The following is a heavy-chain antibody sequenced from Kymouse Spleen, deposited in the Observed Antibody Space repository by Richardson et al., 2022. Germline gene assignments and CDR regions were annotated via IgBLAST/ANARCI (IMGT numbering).Heavy chain of an antibody. V-gene: IGHV3-15*01. CDR1: GFTFSNAW. Sequence: EVQLVESGGGLVKPGGSLRLSCAASGFTFSNAWMSWVRQAPGKGLEWVGRIKSKTDGGTTDYAAPVKGRFTISRDDSKNTLYLQMNSLKTEDTAVYYCTTALIVVVPAAVNWFDPWGQGTLVTVSS. CDR2: IKSKTDGGTT. CDR3: TTALIVVVPAAVNWFDP. D-gene: IGHD2-2*02. J-gene: IGHJ5*02.